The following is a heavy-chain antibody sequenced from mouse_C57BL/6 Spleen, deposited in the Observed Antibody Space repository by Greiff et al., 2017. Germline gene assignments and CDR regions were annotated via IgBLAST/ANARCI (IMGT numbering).Heavy chain of an antibody. V-gene: IGHV1-81*01. Sequence: VQLQQSGAELARPGASVKLSCKASGYTFTSYGISWVKQRTGQGLEWIGEIYPRSGNTYYNEKFKGKATLTADKSSSTAYMELRSLTSEDSAVYFWARGGDYDEGYAMDYWGQGTSVTVSS. D-gene: IGHD2-4*01. CDR2: IYPRSGNT. J-gene: IGHJ4*01. CDR3: ARGGDYDEGYAMDY. CDR1: GYTFTSYG.